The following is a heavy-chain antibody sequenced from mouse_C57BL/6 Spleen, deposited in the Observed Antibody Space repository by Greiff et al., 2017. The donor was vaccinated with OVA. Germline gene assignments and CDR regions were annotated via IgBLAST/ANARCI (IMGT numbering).Heavy chain of an antibody. V-gene: IGHV1-81*01. Sequence: VQLQQSGAELARPGASVKLSCKASGYTFTSYGISWVKQRTGQGLEWIGEIYPRSGNTYYNEKFKGKATLTADKSSSTAYMELRSLTSEDSAVYFCAREDYYGSSPFAYWGKGTLVTVSA. CDR1: GYTFTSYG. D-gene: IGHD1-1*01. J-gene: IGHJ3*01. CDR3: AREDYYGSSPFAY. CDR2: IYPRSGNT.